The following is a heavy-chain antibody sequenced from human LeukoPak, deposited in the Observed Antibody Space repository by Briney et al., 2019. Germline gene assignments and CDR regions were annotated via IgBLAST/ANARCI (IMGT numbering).Heavy chain of an antibody. Sequence: PGGSLRLSCAASGFSFSTYDMNWVRQAPGKGLEWVSGISGNGGGTYYADSVKGRFTISRDNSKNTLYLQLNSLRAEDTAVYYCAKGWDYKSMDVWGKGTTVTGSS. J-gene: IGHJ6*03. CDR3: AKGWDYKSMDV. CDR1: GFSFSTYD. D-gene: IGHD4/OR15-4a*01. CDR2: ISGNGGGT. V-gene: IGHV3-23*01.